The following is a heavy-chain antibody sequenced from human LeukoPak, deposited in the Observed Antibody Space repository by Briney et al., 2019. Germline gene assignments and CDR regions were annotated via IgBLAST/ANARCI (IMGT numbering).Heavy chain of an antibody. CDR2: ISASGGDT. D-gene: IGHD3-3*01. CDR3: AKSVAIYFYYGLDV. J-gene: IGHJ6*02. V-gene: IGHV3-23*01. Sequence: PGGSLRLSCAASGFSFSTYSFSWVRQAPGKGLEWVSGISASGGDTFYADSVKGRFTISRDNSKNTLSLQMNSLRVEDTAPYYCAKSVAIYFYYGLDVWGQGTTVTVSS. CDR1: GFSFSTYS.